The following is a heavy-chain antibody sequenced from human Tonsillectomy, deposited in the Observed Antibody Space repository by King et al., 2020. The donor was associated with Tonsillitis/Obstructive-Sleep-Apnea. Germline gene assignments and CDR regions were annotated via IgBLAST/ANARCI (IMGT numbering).Heavy chain of an antibody. CDR3: ARQYYDSSGYYYFDY. Sequence: VQLQESGPGLVKPSGTLSLTLAVSGGSISSSNWWSWVRPPPGKGRVRSGEVYYSGSTNYNPSLKSLVTISVDKSKNQLSLKLSSVTAADTAVYYCARQYYDSSGYYYFDYWGQGTLVTVSS. J-gene: IGHJ4*02. CDR2: VYYSGST. CDR1: GGSISSSNW. V-gene: IGHV4-4*02. D-gene: IGHD3-22*01.